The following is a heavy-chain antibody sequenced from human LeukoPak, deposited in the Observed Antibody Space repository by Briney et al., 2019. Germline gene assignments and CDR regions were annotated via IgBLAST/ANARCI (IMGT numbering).Heavy chain of an antibody. CDR1: GYTFTSYG. V-gene: IGHV1-18*01. Sequence: ASVKVSCKASGYTFTSYGISWVRQAPGQGLEWMGWISAYNGNTNYAQKLQGRVTMTTDTSTSTAYMELRSLRSDDTAVYYCARGSSRSFYYYYYYMDVWGKGTTVTVSS. CDR3: ARGSSRSFYYYYYYMDV. D-gene: IGHD6-13*01. CDR2: ISAYNGNT. J-gene: IGHJ6*03.